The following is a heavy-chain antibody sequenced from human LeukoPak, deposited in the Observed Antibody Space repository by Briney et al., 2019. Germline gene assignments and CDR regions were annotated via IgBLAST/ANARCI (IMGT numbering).Heavy chain of an antibody. CDR2: LSAHIDDT. CDR1: GYSFRTCG. D-gene: IGHD4-11*01. CDR3: ARVAFSKYHYYMDV. J-gene: IGHJ6*03. V-gene: IGHV1-18*01. Sequence: ASVKVSCKASGYSFRTCGITWVRQAPGQGLEWMGWLSAHIDDTRYSQKFQGRVTVTIDTSTTTAYMELRNLRSDDTAVYFCARVAFSKYHYYMDVWGKGTTVTVSS.